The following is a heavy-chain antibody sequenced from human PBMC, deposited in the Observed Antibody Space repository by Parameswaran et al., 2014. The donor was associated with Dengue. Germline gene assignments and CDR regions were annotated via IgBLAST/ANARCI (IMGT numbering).Heavy chain of an antibody. CDR3: ARFDGGVAVAEQIDY. V-gene: IGHV1-69*02. D-gene: IGHD6-19*01. CDR2: IIPILGIA. Sequence: SWVRQAPGQGLEWMGRIIPILGIANYAQKFQGRVTITADKSTSTAYMELSSLRSEDTAVYYCARFDGGVAVAEQIDYWGQGTLVTVSS. J-gene: IGHJ4*02.